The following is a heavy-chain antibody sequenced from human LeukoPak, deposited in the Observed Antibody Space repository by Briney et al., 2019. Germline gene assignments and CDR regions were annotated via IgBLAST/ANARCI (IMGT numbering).Heavy chain of an antibody. CDR1: GYTFTTYK. J-gene: IGHJ4*02. CDR3: ARNFGGLGY. CDR2: MSPNSGNT. D-gene: IGHD3-16*01. V-gene: IGHV1-8*03. Sequence: ASVKVSCKASGYTFTTYKIYWVRQSTGQGLEWVGWMSPNSGNTVYAQRFQGRVTITRNISISTVYLELSSLRSEDTAVYYCARNFGGLGYWGQGTLVTVSS.